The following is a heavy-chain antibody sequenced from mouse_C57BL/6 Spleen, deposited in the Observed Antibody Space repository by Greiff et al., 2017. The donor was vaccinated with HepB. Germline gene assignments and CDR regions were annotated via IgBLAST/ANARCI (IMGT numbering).Heavy chain of an antibody. D-gene: IGHD2-1*01. V-gene: IGHV3-8*01. CDR2: ISYSGST. CDR3: ARYGNYYAMDY. Sequence: EVQRVESGPGLAKPSQTLSLTCSVTGYSITSDYWNWLRKFPGNKLEYMGYISYSGSTYYHPSLKSRISITRDTSKNQYYLQLTSVTTDDTATYYCARYGNYYAMDYWGQGTSVTVAS. CDR1: GYSITSDY. J-gene: IGHJ4*01.